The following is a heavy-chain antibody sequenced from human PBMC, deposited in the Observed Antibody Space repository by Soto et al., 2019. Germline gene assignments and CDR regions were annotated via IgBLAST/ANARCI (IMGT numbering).Heavy chain of an antibody. CDR2: INPNSGGT. CDR3: ARGLEMATINSPFDY. D-gene: IGHD5-12*01. V-gene: IGHV1-2*04. J-gene: IGHJ4*02. Sequence: ASVKVSCKASGYTFTGYYMHWVRQAPGQGLEWMGWINPNSGGTNYAQKFQGWVTMTRDTSISTAYMELSRLRSDDTAVYYCARGLEMATINSPFDYWGQGTLVTVSS. CDR1: GYTFTGYY.